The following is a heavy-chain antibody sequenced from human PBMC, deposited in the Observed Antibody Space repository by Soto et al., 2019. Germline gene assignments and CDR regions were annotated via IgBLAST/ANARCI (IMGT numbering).Heavy chain of an antibody. CDR2: IKQDGSEK. CDR1: GFTFSSYW. V-gene: IGHV3-7*03. J-gene: IGHJ6*03. CDR3: ARGGGYYYYYMDV. Sequence: GGSLRLSCAASGFTFSSYWMSWVRQAPGKGLEWVTNIKQDGSEKYYVDSVKGRFTISRDNAKNSLYLQMNSLRAEDTAVYYCARGGGYYYYYMDVWGKGTTVTVSS. D-gene: IGHD1-26*01.